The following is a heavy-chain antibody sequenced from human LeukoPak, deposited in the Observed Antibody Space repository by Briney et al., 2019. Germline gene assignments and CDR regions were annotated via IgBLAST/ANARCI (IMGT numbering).Heavy chain of an antibody. CDR2: ISYDGSNK. CDR3: ASLSVGYCSGGSCSGPDYYYMDV. V-gene: IGHV3-30*04. J-gene: IGHJ6*03. CDR1: GFTFSSYV. D-gene: IGHD2-15*01. Sequence: PGGSLRLSCAASGFTFSSYVMHWVRQAPGKGLEWVAVISYDGSNKYYADSVKGRFTISRDNSKNTLYLQMNSLRAEDTAVYYCASLSVGYCSGGSCSGPDYYYMDVWGKGATVTVSS.